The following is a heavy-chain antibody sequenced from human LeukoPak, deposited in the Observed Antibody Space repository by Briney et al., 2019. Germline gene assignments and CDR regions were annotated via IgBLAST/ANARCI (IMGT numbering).Heavy chain of an antibody. CDR1: GYTFTSYG. CDR3: ARATMVQGVITPPFDY. Sequence: GASVKVSCKASGYTFTSYGISWVRQAPGQGLEWMGWISAYNGNTNYAQKLQGRVTMTTDTSTSTAYMELRSLRSDDTAVYYCARATMVQGVITPPFDYWGQGTQVTVSS. V-gene: IGHV1-18*01. D-gene: IGHD3-10*01. J-gene: IGHJ4*02. CDR2: ISAYNGNT.